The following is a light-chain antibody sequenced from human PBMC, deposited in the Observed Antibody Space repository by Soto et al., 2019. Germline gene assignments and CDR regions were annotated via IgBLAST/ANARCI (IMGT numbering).Light chain of an antibody. V-gene: IGKV3-20*01. Sequence: EIVLTQSPAILSLSPGXRATLSCRTSQSVSSSYLAWYQQKPGQAPRLVIYGASSRATGIPDRFSGSGSGTDFTLTISRLEPEDFAVYYCQQYGSSRWTFGQGTKVDIK. J-gene: IGKJ1*01. CDR2: GAS. CDR3: QQYGSSRWT. CDR1: QSVSSSY.